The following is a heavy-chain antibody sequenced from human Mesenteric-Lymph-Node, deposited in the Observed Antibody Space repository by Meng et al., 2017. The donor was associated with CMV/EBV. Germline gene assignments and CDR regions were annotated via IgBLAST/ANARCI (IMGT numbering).Heavy chain of an antibody. CDR3: ARVPTLYCTSSSCYDYYFDY. Sequence: GGSLRLSCAASGFTFDDYAMHWVRQAPGKGLEWVSGISWNSGSIGYADSVKGRFTISRDNAKNSLYLQMNSLRAEDTAVYYCARVPTLYCTSSSCYDYYFDYWGQGSLVTVSS. D-gene: IGHD2-2*01. CDR2: ISWNSGSI. J-gene: IGHJ4*02. CDR1: GFTFDDYA. V-gene: IGHV3-9*01.